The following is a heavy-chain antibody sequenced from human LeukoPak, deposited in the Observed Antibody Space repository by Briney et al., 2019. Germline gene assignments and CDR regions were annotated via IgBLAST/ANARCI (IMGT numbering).Heavy chain of an antibody. V-gene: IGHV3-33*01. CDR1: GFTFSTYG. D-gene: IGHD5-18*01. CDR2: IWYDGSNK. CDR3: ARVVDTHFDY. Sequence: GGSLRLSCAASGFTFSTYGMHWVRQTPGGGLEWVALIWYDGSNKYYGDSVKGRFTISRDNSRNTLFLQMNSLRAEDTAVYYCARVVDTHFDYWGQGTLVTVSS. J-gene: IGHJ4*02.